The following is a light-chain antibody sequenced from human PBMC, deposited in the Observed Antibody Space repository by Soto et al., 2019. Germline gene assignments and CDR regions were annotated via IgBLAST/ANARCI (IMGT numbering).Light chain of an antibody. J-gene: IGKJ1*01. CDR3: QQYNSYET. CDR2: KAS. CDR1: QSISSW. V-gene: IGKV1-5*03. Sequence: DIQMTQSPCTLSASVGDRVTITCRASQSISSWLAWYQQKSGKAPKLLIYKASSLESGVPSRFSGSGSGTEFTLTISSLQPDDFATYYCQQYNSYETFGQGTKVDIK.